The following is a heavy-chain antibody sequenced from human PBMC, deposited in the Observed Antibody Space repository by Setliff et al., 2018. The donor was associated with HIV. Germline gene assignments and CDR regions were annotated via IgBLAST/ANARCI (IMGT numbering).Heavy chain of an antibody. CDR1: GGSFSGYY. CDR2: ISRGGSKV. D-gene: IGHD2-15*01. CDR3: ARESTHCSGGSCYSNWLDP. J-gene: IGHJ5*02. V-gene: IGHV3-11*04. Sequence: LSLTCAVYGGSFSGYYWSWIRQPPGKGLEWISYISRGGSKVYYADSVKGRFIMSRDNAKNSLYLQMNSLRAEDTSVYYCARESTHCSGGSCYSNWLDPWGQGTLVTVSS.